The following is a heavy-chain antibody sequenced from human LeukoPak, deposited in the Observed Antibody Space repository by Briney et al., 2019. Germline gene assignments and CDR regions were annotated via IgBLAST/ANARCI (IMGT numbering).Heavy chain of an antibody. Sequence: ASVKVSCKASGYTFTSYYMHWVRQAPGQGLEWMGIINPSGGSTSYAQKFQGRVTMTRDTSTSTVYMELSSLRSEDTAVYYCARPYYYGSGSPFDAFDIWGQGTMVTVSS. CDR2: INPSGGST. CDR3: ARPYYYGSGSPFDAFDI. J-gene: IGHJ3*02. V-gene: IGHV1-46*01. CDR1: GYTFTSYY. D-gene: IGHD3-10*01.